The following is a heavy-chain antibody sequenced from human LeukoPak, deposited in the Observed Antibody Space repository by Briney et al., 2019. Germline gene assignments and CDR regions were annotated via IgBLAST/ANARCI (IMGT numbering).Heavy chain of an antibody. CDR1: GYSISSGYF. J-gene: IGHJ3*02. CDR2: IYYSGST. Sequence: SETLSLTCTVSGYSISSGYFWVWIRQPPGKGLEWIGNIYYSGSTNYNPSLKSRVTISVDTSKNQFSLKLSSVTAADTAVYYCARDRPLLLPLDIWGQGTMVTVSS. CDR3: ARDRPLLLPLDI. V-gene: IGHV4-38-2*02. D-gene: IGHD3-10*01.